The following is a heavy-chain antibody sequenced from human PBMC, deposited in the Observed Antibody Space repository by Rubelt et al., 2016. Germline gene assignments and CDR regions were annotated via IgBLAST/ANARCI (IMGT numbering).Heavy chain of an antibody. V-gene: IGHV1-69*09. CDR1: GGTFSSYA. Sequence: QVQLVQSGAEVKKPGSSVKVSCKASGGTFSSYAISWVRQAPGQGLEWMGRIIPILGIANYAQKFQGRVTITADKSTSTAYMGLSSLRSEDTAVYYCASPPIVVVPAAITDYYYGMDVWGQGTTVTVSS. J-gene: IGHJ6*02. D-gene: IGHD2-2*02. CDR3: ASPPIVVVPAAITDYYYGMDV. CDR2: IIPILGIA.